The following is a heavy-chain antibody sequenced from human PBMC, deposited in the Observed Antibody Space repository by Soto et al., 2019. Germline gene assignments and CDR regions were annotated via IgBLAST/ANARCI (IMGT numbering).Heavy chain of an antibody. J-gene: IGHJ4*02. CDR1: GFTFSSYA. CDR2: ISYDGSNK. V-gene: IGHV3-30-3*01. D-gene: IGHD6-13*01. CDR3: ARDVVAAAGDKFDY. Sequence: GSLRLSCAASGFTFSSYAMHWVRQAPGKGLEWVAVISYDGSNKYYADSVKGRFTISRDNSKNTLYLQMNSLRAEDTAVYYCARDVVAAAGDKFDYWGQGTLVTVSS.